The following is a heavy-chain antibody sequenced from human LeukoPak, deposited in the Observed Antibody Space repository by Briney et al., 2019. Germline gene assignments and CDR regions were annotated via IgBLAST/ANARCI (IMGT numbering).Heavy chain of an antibody. CDR1: GFSFSNYW. J-gene: IGHJ4*02. CDR3: EGGNGGLGDL. Sequence: PGGSLRLSCAGSGFSFSNYWMNWVRQIPGKGLEWVANIKQDGIEKNYVGSVKGRFTISRDNAKKSLYLQLNSLRGDDTAIYYCEGGNGGLGDLWGWGTVVTVSS. D-gene: IGHD2-8*01. V-gene: IGHV3-7*04. CDR2: IKQDGIEK.